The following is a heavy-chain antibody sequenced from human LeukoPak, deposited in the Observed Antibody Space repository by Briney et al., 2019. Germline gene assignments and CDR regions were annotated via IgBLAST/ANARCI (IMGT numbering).Heavy chain of an antibody. CDR1: GFTFSSYS. D-gene: IGHD2-2*01. V-gene: IGHV3-7*04. Sequence: PGGSLRLSCAASGFTFSSYSMNWVRQAPGKGLGWVANIKQDGSEKYYVDSVKGRFTISRDNAKNSLYLQMNSLRAEDTAVYYCARDRRCSSTSCYYFDYWGQGTLVTVST. J-gene: IGHJ4*02. CDR3: ARDRRCSSTSCYYFDY. CDR2: IKQDGSEK.